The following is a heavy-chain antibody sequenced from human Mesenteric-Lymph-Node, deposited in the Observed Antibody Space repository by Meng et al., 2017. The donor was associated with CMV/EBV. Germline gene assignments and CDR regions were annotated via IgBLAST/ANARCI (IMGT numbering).Heavy chain of an antibody. CDR2: ISVSGDSP. D-gene: IGHD2-2*02. CDR1: GFTFSDYA. CDR3: AKAGCTSTRCYTNY. V-gene: IGHV3-23*01. Sequence: GESLKISCAASGFTFSDYAMSWVRQAPGKGLEWVSTISVSGDSPYYADSVKGRFTISRDNSKNTLYLQMNSLRVEDTAVYYCAKAGCTSTRCYTNYWGQGSLVTVSS. J-gene: IGHJ4*02.